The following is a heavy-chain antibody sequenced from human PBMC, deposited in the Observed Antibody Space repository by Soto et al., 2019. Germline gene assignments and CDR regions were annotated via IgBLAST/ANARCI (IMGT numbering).Heavy chain of an antibody. D-gene: IGHD3-3*01. CDR1: GFTFSGSA. J-gene: IGHJ3*02. CDR3: TRLLAFDI. CDR2: IRSKANSYAT. Sequence: GGSLRLSCAASGFTFSGSARHWVRQASGKGLEWVGRIRSKANSYATAYAAPVKGRFTISRDDSKNTAYLQMNSLKTEDTAVYYCTRLLAFDIWGQGTMVTVSS. V-gene: IGHV3-73*01.